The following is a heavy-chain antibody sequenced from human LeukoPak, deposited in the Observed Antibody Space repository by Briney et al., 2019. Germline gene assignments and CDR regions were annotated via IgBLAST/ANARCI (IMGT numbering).Heavy chain of an antibody. CDR3: ARDRTLRYFDWFQGAPGY. CDR1: GGSIISSSYY. CDR2: IYYSGST. D-gene: IGHD3-9*01. J-gene: IGHJ4*02. V-gene: IGHV4-39*07. Sequence: SETLSLTCTVSGGSIISSSYYWGWIRQPPGKGLEWIGSIYYSGSTYYNPSLKSRVTISVDTSKNQFSLKLSSVTAADTAVYYCARDRTLRYFDWFQGAPGYWGQGTLVTVSS.